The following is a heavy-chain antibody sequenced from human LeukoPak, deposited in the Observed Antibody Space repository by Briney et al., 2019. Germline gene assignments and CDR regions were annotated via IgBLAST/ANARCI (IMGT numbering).Heavy chain of an antibody. D-gene: IGHD3-22*01. CDR1: GSTFSSYA. V-gene: IGHV3-30-3*01. CDR3: ATRGTYYYDNSGYWGFDY. Sequence: PGGSLRLSCAASGSTFSSYAMHWVRQAPGKGLEWVAVISYDGSNKYYADSVKGRFTISRDNSKNTLYLQMNSLRAEDTAVYYCATRGTYYYDNSGYWGFDYWGQGTLVTVSS. CDR2: ISYDGSNK. J-gene: IGHJ4*02.